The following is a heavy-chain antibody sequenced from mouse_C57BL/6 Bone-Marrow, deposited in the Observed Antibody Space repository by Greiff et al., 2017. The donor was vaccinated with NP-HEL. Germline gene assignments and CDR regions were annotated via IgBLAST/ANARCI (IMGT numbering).Heavy chain of an antibody. CDR3: TRVGTTVVGGYFDV. V-gene: IGHV5-9-1*02. J-gene: IGHJ1*03. CDR1: GFTFSSYA. Sequence: EVMLVESGEGLVKPGGSLKLSCAASGFTFSSYAMSWVRQTPEKRLEWVAYISSGGDYIYYADTVKGRFTISRDNARNTLYLQMSSPKSEDTAMYYCTRVGTTVVGGYFDVWGTGTTVTVSS. D-gene: IGHD1-1*01. CDR2: ISSGGDYI.